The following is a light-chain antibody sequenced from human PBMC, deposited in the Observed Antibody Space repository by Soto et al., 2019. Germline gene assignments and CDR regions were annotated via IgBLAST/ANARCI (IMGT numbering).Light chain of an antibody. CDR3: NSFTTSSTYV. CDR1: SSDVGAYNL. V-gene: IGLV2-14*02. CDR2: EGT. J-gene: IGLJ1*01. Sequence: QSALTQPASVSGSPGQSITVSCTGTSSDVGAYNLVSWYQQHPGKAPRLIIYEGTKRPSGISHRFSGSKSGNTASLTISGLQAEDEADYYCNSFTTSSTYVFGTGTKLTVL.